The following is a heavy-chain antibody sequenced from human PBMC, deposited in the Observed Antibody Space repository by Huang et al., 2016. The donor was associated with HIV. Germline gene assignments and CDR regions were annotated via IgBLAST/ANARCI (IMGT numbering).Heavy chain of an antibody. CDR2: ISASGVTI. D-gene: IGHD3-22*01. V-gene: IGHV3-48*02. CDR3: ARDLGGYDSTFDFYYYYGMDV. Sequence: EVQLVESGGGLVQPGGSLRLSCAASGFIFSNFIMNWVRQTPGKGLVWVSYISASGVTISYSASAKGRFTVSRDDAKKSLYLQLNSLRDEDTAVYYCARDLGGYDSTFDFYYYYGMDVWGQGTTVTVSS. J-gene: IGHJ6*02. CDR1: GFIFSNFI.